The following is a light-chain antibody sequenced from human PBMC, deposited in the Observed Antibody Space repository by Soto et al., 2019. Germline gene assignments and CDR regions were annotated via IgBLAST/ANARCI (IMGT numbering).Light chain of an antibody. CDR3: QQRRSWQVT. CDR1: QSINTY. V-gene: IGKV3D-11*02. Sequence: EKGLKQSPATLSLSPGEGATLSCRASQSINTYLAWYQQKPGQAPRLLIYDASKRATGIPARFSGSGSGTNFTLTISSLEPEDFAVYYCQQRRSWQVTFGEGTRLEIK. CDR2: DAS. J-gene: IGKJ5*01.